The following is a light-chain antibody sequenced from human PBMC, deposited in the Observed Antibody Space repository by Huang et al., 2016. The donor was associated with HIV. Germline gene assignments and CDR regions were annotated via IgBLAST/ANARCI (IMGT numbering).Light chain of an antibody. Sequence: EIVMTQSPVPLSVSPGERATLSCRASQSVSSNLAWYQQKPGQAPRLLIYGASTRATGIPARFSGSGSGTEFTLIISSLQSEDFAVYYCQQYYSWPLTFGGGTKVEIK. V-gene: IGKV3-15*01. CDR1: QSVSSN. J-gene: IGKJ4*01. CDR3: QQYYSWPLT. CDR2: GAS.